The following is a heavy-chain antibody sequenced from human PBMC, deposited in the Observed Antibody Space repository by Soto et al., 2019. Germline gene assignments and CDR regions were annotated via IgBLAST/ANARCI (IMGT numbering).Heavy chain of an antibody. Sequence: QIQLVQSGAEVKKPGASVKVSCKASGYTFNIYGINWVRQAPGQGLEWMGWISAFNGKTNYAQNVPGRGTMTTDTSTSTAYVELRSLRSDDTAVYYCARDRVPKSSGFFPFDYWGHGTLVTVSS. V-gene: IGHV1-18*01. J-gene: IGHJ4*01. CDR3: ARDRVPKSSGFFPFDY. CDR1: GYTFNIYG. D-gene: IGHD3-22*01. CDR2: ISAFNGKT.